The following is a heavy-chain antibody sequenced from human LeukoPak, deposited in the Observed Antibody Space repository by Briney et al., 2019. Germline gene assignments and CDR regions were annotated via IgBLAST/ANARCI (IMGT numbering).Heavy chain of an antibody. V-gene: IGHV3-23*01. D-gene: IGHD6-13*01. CDR1: GLTFSDYS. CDR3: AKDAAGPEY. Sequence: GGSLRLSCAASGLTFSDYSMTWVRQAPGKGLFWVSGISAGVGSTYYADSVKGRFTISRDNSRNTLYLQMNSLTAEDTAVYYCAKDAAGPEYWGQGTLVTVSS. CDR2: ISAGVGST. J-gene: IGHJ4*02.